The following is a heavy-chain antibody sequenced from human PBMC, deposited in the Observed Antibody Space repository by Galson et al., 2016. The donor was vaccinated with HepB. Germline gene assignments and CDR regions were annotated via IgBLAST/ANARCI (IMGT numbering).Heavy chain of an antibody. D-gene: IGHD6-19*01. CDR1: GASISAANYY. J-gene: IGHJ6*03. Sequence: SETLSLTCTVSGASISAANYYWGWIRQPPGRGLEWIGSIYHTESTNYNPSLESRVTISVDTAKNHLTLSLNSVTAADTAVYYCATGIVVAGKMYYHYMDVWGQRTSVTVSS. CDR2: IYHTEST. V-gene: IGHV4-39*01. CDR3: ATGIVVAGKMYYHYMDV.